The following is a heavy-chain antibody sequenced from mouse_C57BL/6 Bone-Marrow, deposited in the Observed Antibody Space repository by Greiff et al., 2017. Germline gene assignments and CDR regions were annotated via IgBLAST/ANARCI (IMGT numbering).Heavy chain of an antibody. CDR1: GYTFPSYG. CDR3: AIYYYGRGAWFAY. Sequence: VQLQQSGAALARPGASVKLSCKASGYTFPSYGVSWLKQRTGQGLECIGEIYPRRGNTYYNEKFKGKATLTADKSSSTAYMELRSLTSEDAAVYCCAIYYYGRGAWFAYWGQGTLVTVSA. J-gene: IGHJ3*01. D-gene: IGHD1-1*01. V-gene: IGHV1-81*01. CDR2: IYPRRGNT.